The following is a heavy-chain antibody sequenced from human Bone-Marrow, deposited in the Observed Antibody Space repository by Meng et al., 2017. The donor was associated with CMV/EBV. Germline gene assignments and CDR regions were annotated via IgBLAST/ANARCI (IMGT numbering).Heavy chain of an antibody. CDR2: VSVYNGNT. J-gene: IGHJ4*02. CDR1: GYTFTTYG. D-gene: IGHD2-2*02. CDR3: ARGLLLYASL. V-gene: IGHV1-18*01. Sequence: ASVKVSCKASGYTFTTYGISWVRQAPGQGLEWVGWVSVYNGNTEYAQKPQGRVTMTTDTSTTTAYMELRSLRSDDTAVYYCARGLLLYASLWGQGTPVTVSS.